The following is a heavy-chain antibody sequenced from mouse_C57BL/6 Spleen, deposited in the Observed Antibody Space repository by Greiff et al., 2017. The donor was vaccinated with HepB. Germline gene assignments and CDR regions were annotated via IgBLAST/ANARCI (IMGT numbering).Heavy chain of an antibody. J-gene: IGHJ4*01. CDR3: ARPGYYGNYAMDY. CDR2: INPSNGGT. V-gene: IGHV1-53*01. Sequence: QVQLQHSGTELVKPGASVKLSCKASGYTFTSYWMHWVKQRPGQGLEWIGNINPSNGGTNYNEKFKSKATLTVDKSSSTAYMQLSSLTSEDSAVYYCARPGYYGNYAMDYWGQGTSVTVSS. CDR1: GYTFTSYW. D-gene: IGHD2-3*01.